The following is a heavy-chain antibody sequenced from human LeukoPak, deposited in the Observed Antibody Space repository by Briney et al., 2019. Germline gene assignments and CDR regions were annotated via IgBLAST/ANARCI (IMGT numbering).Heavy chain of an antibody. CDR2: ICYRGNI. CDR3: AGGYGRGY. CDR1: GDSINNSNW. Sequence: SGTLTLTCAVSGDSINNSNWRSWLRPPPGKGLEGIAKICYRGNINYNPSLKSRVTISADKCKNQFCLKLNSVTAGGTAVYYCAGGYGRGYWGQRTLVTVSA. V-gene: IGHV4-4*02. D-gene: IGHD4-17*01. J-gene: IGHJ4*02.